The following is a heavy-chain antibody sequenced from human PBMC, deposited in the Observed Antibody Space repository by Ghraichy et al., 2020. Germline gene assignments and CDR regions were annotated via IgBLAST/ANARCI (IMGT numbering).Heavy chain of an antibody. Sequence: SVKVSCKASGGTFSSYAISWVRQAPGQGLEWMGGIIPIFGTANYAQKFQGRVTITADESTNTAYMELSSLRSEDTAVYYCARGLIVVVPAAVPYRSYYYGMDVWGQGTTVTVSS. V-gene: IGHV1-69*13. D-gene: IGHD2-2*01. CDR2: IIPIFGTA. CDR1: GGTFSSYA. J-gene: IGHJ6*02. CDR3: ARGLIVVVPAAVPYRSYYYGMDV.